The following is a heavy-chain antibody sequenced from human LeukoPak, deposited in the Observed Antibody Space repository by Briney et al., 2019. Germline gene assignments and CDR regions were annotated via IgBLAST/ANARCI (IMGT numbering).Heavy chain of an antibody. Sequence: GGSLRLSCAASGFTFSSYGMHWVRQAPGKGLEWVAVISYDGSNKYYADSVKGRFTISRDNSKNTLYLQMNSLRAEDTAVYYCARDGWLQALDYWGQGTLVTVSS. D-gene: IGHD5-24*01. V-gene: IGHV3-30*03. CDR1: GFTFSSYG. CDR3: ARDGWLQALDY. CDR2: ISYDGSNK. J-gene: IGHJ4*02.